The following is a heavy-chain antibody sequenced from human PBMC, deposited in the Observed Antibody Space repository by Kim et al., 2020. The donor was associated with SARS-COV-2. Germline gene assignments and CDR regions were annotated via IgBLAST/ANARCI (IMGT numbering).Heavy chain of an antibody. CDR3: TKGTRSSGWYYGAWYFDY. Sequence: KGRFTISRDNAKNSLYLQMNSLRAEDTALYYCTKGTRSSGWYYGAWYFDYWGQGTLVTVSS. D-gene: IGHD6-19*01. J-gene: IGHJ4*02. V-gene: IGHV3-9*01.